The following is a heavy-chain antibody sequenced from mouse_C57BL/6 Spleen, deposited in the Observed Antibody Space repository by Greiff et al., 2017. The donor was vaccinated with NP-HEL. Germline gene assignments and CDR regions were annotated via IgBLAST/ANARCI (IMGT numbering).Heavy chain of an antibody. V-gene: IGHV1-50*01. J-gene: IGHJ2*01. CDR1: GYTFTSYW. CDR2: IDPSDSYT. D-gene: IGHD1-1*01. Sequence: VQLQQSGAELVKPGASVKLSCKASGYTFTSYWMQWVKQRPGQGLEWIGEIDPSDSYTNYNQKFKGKATLTVDTSSSTAYMQLSSLTSEDSAVYYCARSFITTNYFDYWGQGTTLTVSS. CDR3: ARSFITTNYFDY.